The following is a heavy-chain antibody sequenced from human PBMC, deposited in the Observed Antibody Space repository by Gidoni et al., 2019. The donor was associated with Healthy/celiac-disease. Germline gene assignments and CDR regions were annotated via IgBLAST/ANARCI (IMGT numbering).Heavy chain of an antibody. CDR2: ISSSSSYI. D-gene: IGHD3-22*01. CDR1: GLPFSSDS. CDR3: ARDNPYYDSSGYFYGMDV. V-gene: IGHV3-21*01. Sequence: EVQLVESGGGLVKPGGSLRLSCAASGLPFSSDSMNWVRQAPGKGLEWVSSISSSSSYIYYADSVKGRFTISRDNAKNSLYLQMNSLRAEDTAVYYCARDNPYYDSSGYFYGMDVWGQGTTVTVSS. J-gene: IGHJ6*02.